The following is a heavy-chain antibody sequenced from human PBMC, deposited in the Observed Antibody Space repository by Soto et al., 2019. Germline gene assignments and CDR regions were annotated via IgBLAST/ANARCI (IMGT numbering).Heavy chain of an antibody. D-gene: IGHD3-16*02. CDR1: GYTFTSYY. Sequence: ASVKVSCKASGYTFTSYYMHWVRQAPGQGLEWMGIINPSGGSTSYAQKFQGRVTMTRNTSISTAYMELSSLGSEDTAVYYCARGQKPSYDYIWGSHRTQDAFDIWGQGTMVTVSS. J-gene: IGHJ3*02. CDR3: ARGQKPSYDYIWGSHRTQDAFDI. V-gene: IGHV1-46*01. CDR2: INPSGGST.